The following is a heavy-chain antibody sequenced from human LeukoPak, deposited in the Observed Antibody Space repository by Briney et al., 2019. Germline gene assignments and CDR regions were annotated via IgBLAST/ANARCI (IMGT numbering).Heavy chain of an antibody. CDR2: MYYSGST. V-gene: IGHV4-59*01. CDR1: GGSISSNY. CDR3: ARYDQKALGAFDI. J-gene: IGHJ3*02. Sequence: PSETLSLTCTVSGGSISSNYWSWIRQPPGKGLEWIGYMYYSGSTNYNPSLKGRVTISIDTSKNQFSLKLSSVTAADTAVYYCARYDQKALGAFDIWGQGTMVTVSS. D-gene: IGHD1-1*01.